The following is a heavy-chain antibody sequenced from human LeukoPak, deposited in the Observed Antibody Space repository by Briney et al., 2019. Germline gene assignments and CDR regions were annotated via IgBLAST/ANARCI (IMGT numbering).Heavy chain of an antibody. CDR3: AGGDYYDSSGHADY. J-gene: IGHJ4*02. CDR2: INPNSGGT. D-gene: IGHD3-22*01. Sequence: ASVKVSCKASGYTFTGYYMHWVRQAPGQGLEWMGWINPNSGGTNYAQKFQGRVTMTRDTSISTAYMELSRLRPDDTAVYYCAGGDYYDSSGHADYWGQGTLVTVSS. V-gene: IGHV1-2*02. CDR1: GYTFTGYY.